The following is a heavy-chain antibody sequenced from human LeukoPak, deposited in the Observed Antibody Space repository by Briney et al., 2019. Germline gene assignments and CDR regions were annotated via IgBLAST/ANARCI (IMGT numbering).Heavy chain of an antibody. CDR1: GYTFTSYD. V-gene: IGHV1-8*01. J-gene: IGHJ4*02. CDR2: MNPNSGNT. D-gene: IGHD2-21*02. Sequence: AVKVSCKASGYTFTSYDINWVRQATGQGLEWMGWMNPNSGNTGYAQRFQGRVTMTRNTSISTAYMELSSLRSEDTAVYYCARGRGAYCGGDCSYFDYWGQGTLVTVSS. CDR3: ARGRGAYCGGDCSYFDY.